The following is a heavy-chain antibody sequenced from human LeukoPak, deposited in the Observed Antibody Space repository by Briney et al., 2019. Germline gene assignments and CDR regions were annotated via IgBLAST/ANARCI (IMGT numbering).Heavy chain of an antibody. Sequence: PGGSLRLSCAASGFTFDDYDLNWVRQAPGKGLEWVSGISWNGRNTAYAESLKGRFTISRDNAKNSLYLQMNSLRAEDTAVYYCAREYYYDSSGYNYFDYWGQGTLVTVSS. J-gene: IGHJ4*02. CDR1: GFTFDDYD. D-gene: IGHD3-22*01. CDR2: ISWNGRNT. CDR3: AREYYYDSSGYNYFDY. V-gene: IGHV3-20*04.